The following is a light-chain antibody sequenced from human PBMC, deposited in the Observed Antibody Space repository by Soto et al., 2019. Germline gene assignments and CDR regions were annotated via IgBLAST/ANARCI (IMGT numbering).Light chain of an antibody. V-gene: IGLV2-14*01. CDR1: SSDVGGYNY. CDR3: SSYTSSSTLE. Sequence: ALTQPASVSGSPGQSITLSCTGTSSDVGGYNYVSWYQQHPGKAPKLMIYDVSNRPSGVSNRFSGSKSGNTASLTISGLQAEDEADYYCSSYTSSSTLEVGGGTKLTVL. J-gene: IGLJ2*01. CDR2: DVS.